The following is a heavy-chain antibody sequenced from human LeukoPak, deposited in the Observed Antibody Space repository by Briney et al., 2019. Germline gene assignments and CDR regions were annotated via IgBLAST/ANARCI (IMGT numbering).Heavy chain of an antibody. V-gene: IGHV3-30*04. CDR1: GFIFSSYA. J-gene: IGHJ4*02. CDR3: ASGYYGSGSLIPFDY. D-gene: IGHD3-10*01. Sequence: QPGGSLRLSCAASGFIFSSYAMHWVRQAPGKGLEWVAVISYDGSNKYYADSVKGRFTISRDNSKNTLYLQMNSLRAEDTAVYYCASGYYGSGSLIPFDYWGQGTLVTVSS. CDR2: ISYDGSNK.